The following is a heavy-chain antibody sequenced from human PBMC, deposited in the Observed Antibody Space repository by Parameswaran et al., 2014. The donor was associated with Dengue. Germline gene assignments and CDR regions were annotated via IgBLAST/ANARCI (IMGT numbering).Heavy chain of an antibody. CDR2: IDWDDDK. Sequence: RWIRQPPGKALEWLALIDWDDDKYYSTSLKTRLTISKDTSKNQVVLTMTNMDPVDTATYYCARISVAGTLGGYWFDPWGQGTLVTVSS. J-gene: IGHJ5*02. D-gene: IGHD6-19*01. V-gene: IGHV2-70*01. CDR3: ARISVAGTLGGYWFDP.